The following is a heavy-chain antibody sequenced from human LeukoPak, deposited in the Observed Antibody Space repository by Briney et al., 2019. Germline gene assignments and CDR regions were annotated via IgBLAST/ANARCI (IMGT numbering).Heavy chain of an antibody. J-gene: IGHJ4*02. D-gene: IGHD3-22*01. Sequence: GGSLRLSCAASGFTVSSNYMSWVRQAPGKGLXXXXXIYSGGNIYYADSVKGRFTISRDNSKNTLYLQMNSLRAEDTAVYYCAGSGDDDSSGYRDYWGQGTLVTVSS. V-gene: IGHV3-53*01. CDR1: GFTVSSNY. CDR2: IYSGGNI. CDR3: AGSGDDDSSGYRDY.